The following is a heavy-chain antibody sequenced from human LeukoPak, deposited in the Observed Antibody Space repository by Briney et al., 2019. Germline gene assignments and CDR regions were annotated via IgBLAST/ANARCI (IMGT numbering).Heavy chain of an antibody. Sequence: SETLSLTCTVSSGSLSTYYWSWIRQPPGKGLQWLGCVYYSGTTNSGTTNYSPSVETRVTMSVDPSKNQVYLRLSSVTAADTAVHYCARRIVSYGSGTYYQSFDYWGQGTLVTVSS. D-gene: IGHD3-10*01. CDR2: VYYSGTT. CDR3: ARRIVSYGSGTYYQSFDY. V-gene: IGHV4-59*01. CDR1: SGSLSTYY. J-gene: IGHJ4*02.